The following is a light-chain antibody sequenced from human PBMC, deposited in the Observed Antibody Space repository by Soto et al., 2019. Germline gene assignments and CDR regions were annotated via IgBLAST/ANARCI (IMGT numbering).Light chain of an antibody. CDR3: GSYVGGATHG. V-gene: IGLV2-14*01. J-gene: IGLJ3*02. CDR1: TNDIGGYNY. CDR2: EVR. Sequence: QSALTQPASVSGSPGQSITISCSGTTNDIGGYNYVSWYQHHPGKVPKVIIYEVRNRRSGVSNRFSGSKSGNTAPLTISGLQAEDEADYYCGSYVGGATHGFGGGTKVTVL.